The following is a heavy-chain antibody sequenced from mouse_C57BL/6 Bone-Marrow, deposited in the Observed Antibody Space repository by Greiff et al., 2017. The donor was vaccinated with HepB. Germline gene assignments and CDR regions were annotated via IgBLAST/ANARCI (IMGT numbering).Heavy chain of an antibody. Sequence: DVKLVESGGGLVKPGGSLKLSCAASGFTFRDYGMHWVRQAPEKGLEWVAYISSGSSTIYYADTVKGRFTISRDNAKNTLFLQMTSLRSEDTAMYYCARPGGSSWYIDVWGTGTTVTVSS. CDR2: ISSGSSTI. CDR3: ARPGGSSWYIDV. CDR1: GFTFRDYG. V-gene: IGHV5-17*01. D-gene: IGHD1-1*01. J-gene: IGHJ1*03.